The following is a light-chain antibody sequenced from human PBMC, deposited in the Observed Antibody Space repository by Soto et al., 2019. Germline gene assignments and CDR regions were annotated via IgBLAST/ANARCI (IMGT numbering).Light chain of an antibody. J-gene: IGKJ2*01. CDR2: DTS. CDR3: QQRGNWPPT. V-gene: IGKV3-11*01. CDR1: QTVSTY. Sequence: DTVLTQSPATLSLSPGERATLSCRASQTVSTYLAWYQQKPGQSPRLLISDTSNRASGIPARFSGSGSGTDFTLTLSSLEPEDFAVYFFQQRGNWPPTFGQGTKLEI.